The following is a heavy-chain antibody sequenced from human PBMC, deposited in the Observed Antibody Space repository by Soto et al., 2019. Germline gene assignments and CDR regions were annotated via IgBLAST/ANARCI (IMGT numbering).Heavy chain of an antibody. J-gene: IGHJ4*02. CDR3: ARHPKWQVPYYFDF. V-gene: IGHV4-39*01. CDR1: GGSINGGGYY. CDR2: IFYSGTT. D-gene: IGHD6-19*01. Sequence: SETLSLTCTVSGGSINGGGYYWGWVRQPPGKGLEWIGSIFYSGTTYYNSSLKSRVTISVDTSKNQFSLKLTSVAAADMAVYYCARHPKWQVPYYFDFWGPGTLVTVSS.